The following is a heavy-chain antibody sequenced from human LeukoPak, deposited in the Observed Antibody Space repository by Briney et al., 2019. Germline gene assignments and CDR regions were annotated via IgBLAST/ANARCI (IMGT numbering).Heavy chain of an antibody. J-gene: IGHJ4*02. Sequence: KPSGPTLVKPTQTLTLTCTFSGFSLSTSGVGVGWIRQSPGKALEWLALIYWNDDKRYSPSLKSRLTITKDTSKNQVVLTMTNMDPVDTATYYCAHSGGPAYYDLLTGHYTNWGQGTLVTVSS. CDR1: GFSLSTSGVG. CDR3: AHSGGPAYYDLLTGHYTN. V-gene: IGHV2-5*01. CDR2: IYWNDDK. D-gene: IGHD3-9*01.